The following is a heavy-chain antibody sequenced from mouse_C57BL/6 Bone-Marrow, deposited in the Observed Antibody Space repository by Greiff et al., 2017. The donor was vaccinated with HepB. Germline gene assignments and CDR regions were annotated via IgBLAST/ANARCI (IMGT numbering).Heavy chain of an antibody. CDR3: ARSDGLGTFDY. V-gene: IGHV7-3*01. CDR2: IRNKANGYTT. J-gene: IGHJ2*01. CDR1: GFTFTDYY. D-gene: IGHD2-3*01. Sequence: EVKVVESGGGLVQPGGSLSLSCAASGFTFTDYYMSWVRQPPGKALEWLGFIRNKANGYTTEYSASVKGRFTISRDNSQSILYLQMNALRAEDSATYYCARSDGLGTFDYWGQGTTLTVSS.